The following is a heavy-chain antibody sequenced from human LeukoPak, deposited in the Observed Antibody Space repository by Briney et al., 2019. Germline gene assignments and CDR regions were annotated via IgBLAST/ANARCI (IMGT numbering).Heavy chain of an antibody. D-gene: IGHD3-22*01. J-gene: IGHJ5*02. V-gene: IGHV1-2*02. CDR1: GYTFTGYY. CDR3: ARGYPTYYYDSSGYYH. CDR2: INPNSGGT. Sequence: GASVKVSCKASGYTFTGYYMHWVRQAPGQGLEWMGWINPNSGGTNYAQKFQGRVTMTRDTSISTAYMELSRLRSDDTAVYYCARGYPTYYYDSSGYYHWGQGTLVTVSS.